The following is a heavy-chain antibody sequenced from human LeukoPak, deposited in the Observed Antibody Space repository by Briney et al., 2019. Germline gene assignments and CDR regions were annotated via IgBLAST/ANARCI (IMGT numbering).Heavy chain of an antibody. CDR2: IYYSGST. V-gene: IGHV4-59*01. CDR1: GGSISSYY. D-gene: IGHD3-22*01. J-gene: IGHJ3*02. CDR3: ARVVGVGSIYDAFDI. Sequence: SETLSLTCTVSGGSISSYYWSWIRQPPGKGLECIGYIYYSGSTNYNPSLKSRVTISVDTSKNQFSLKLSSVTAADTAVYYCARVVGVGSIYDAFDIWGQKTMVTVSS.